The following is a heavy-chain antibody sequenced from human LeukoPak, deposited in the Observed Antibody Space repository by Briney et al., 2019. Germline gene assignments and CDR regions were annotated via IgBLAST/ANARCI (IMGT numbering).Heavy chain of an antibody. V-gene: IGHV3-23*01. D-gene: IGHD1-7*01. CDR1: GFTFSSYA. Sequence: VGSLRLSCAASGFTFSSYAMSWVPQAPGKGLEWVSAISGSGGSTYYADSVKGRFTISRDNSKNTLYLQMNRLRAEDTAVYHCAKDRYTWNYVRGRYFDYWGQGTLVTVSS. J-gene: IGHJ4*02. CDR3: AKDRYTWNYVRGRYFDY. CDR2: ISGSGGST.